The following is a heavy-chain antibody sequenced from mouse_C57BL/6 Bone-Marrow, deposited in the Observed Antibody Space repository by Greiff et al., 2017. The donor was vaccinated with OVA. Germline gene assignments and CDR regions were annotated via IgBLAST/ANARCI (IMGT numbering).Heavy chain of an antibody. CDR3: ALYYSNYVAY. CDR2: IDPSDSYT. D-gene: IGHD2-5*01. Sequence: QVQLKQPGAELVMPGASVKLSCKASGYTFTSYWMHWVKQRPGQGLEWIGEIDPSDSYTNYNQKFKGKSTLTLDKSSSTAYMQLSSLTSEDSAVYYCALYYSNYVAYWGQGTLVTVSA. CDR1: GYTFTSYW. V-gene: IGHV1-69*01. J-gene: IGHJ3*01.